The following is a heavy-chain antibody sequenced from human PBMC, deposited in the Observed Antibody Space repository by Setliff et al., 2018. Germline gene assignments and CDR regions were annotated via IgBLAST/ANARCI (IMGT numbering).Heavy chain of an antibody. CDR2: IYTTGST. V-gene: IGHV4-4*08. J-gene: IGHJ3*02. Sequence: SETLSLTCTVSGDSIRNYHWSWFRQPPGSRLEWIGYIYTTGSTSYNPSLKSRVTMSVDTSKNQFSLKMRSVTAADAALYYCARKDGDMWGQGTMVTVSS. CDR1: GDSIRNYH. CDR3: ARKDGDM. D-gene: IGHD2-15*01.